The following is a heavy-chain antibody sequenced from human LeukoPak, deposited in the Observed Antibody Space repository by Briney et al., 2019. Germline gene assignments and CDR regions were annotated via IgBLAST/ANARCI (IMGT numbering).Heavy chain of an antibody. D-gene: IGHD6-25*01. V-gene: IGHV1-2*02. J-gene: IGHJ4*02. Sequence: ASVKVSCKASGGTFSSYAISWVRQAPGQGLEWMGWINPNSGGTNYAQKFQGRVTMTGDRSISTAYMELSRLRSDDTAVYYCARERTPGSGYGVDYWGQGTVVTVSS. CDR1: GGTFSSYA. CDR3: ARERTPGSGYGVDY. CDR2: INPNSGGT.